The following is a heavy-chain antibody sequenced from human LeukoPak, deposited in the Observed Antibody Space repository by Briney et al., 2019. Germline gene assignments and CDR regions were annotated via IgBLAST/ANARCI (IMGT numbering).Heavy chain of an antibody. CDR3: ARDDCSSISCYHNWFDP. D-gene: IGHD2-2*01. V-gene: IGHV3-7*01. CDR2: IKQDGSEK. J-gene: IGHJ5*02. Sequence: PGGSLRLSCAASGFTFSSYWMSWVRQAPGKGLEWVANIKQDGSEKYSVDSVKGRLTIPRANAKNSLYLQMDSLRAEDTAVYYCARDDCSSISCYHNWFDPWGQGTLVTVSS. CDR1: GFTFSSYW.